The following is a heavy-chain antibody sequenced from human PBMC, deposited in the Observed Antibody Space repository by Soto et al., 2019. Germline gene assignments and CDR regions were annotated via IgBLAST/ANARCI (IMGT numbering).Heavy chain of an antibody. CDR3: VHRRDGYNSAFFDY. CDR1: GYTFTSYG. D-gene: IGHD5-12*01. CDR2: INPGNGNT. V-gene: IGHV1-3*01. Sequence: ASVKVSCKASGYTFTSYGMNWVRQAPGRGLEWMGWINPGNGNTKYSQKFQGRVIIERDTSASTAYMELINLRSDDTAVYYCVHRRDGYNSAFFDYWGQGTLVTVSS. J-gene: IGHJ4*02.